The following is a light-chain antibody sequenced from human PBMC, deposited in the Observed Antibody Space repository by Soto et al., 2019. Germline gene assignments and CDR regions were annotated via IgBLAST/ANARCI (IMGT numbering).Light chain of an antibody. CDR2: EVV. CDR3: KSYAGSNTYV. V-gene: IGLV2-8*01. J-gene: IGLJ1*01. Sequence: ALTHPPSASGSPGQSVTISCTGTKNDIGVYDFVSWYQHHPGKAPRLIIYEVVQRPSGVPDRFSGSKSGNTASLTVSGLQAADEADYFCKSYAGSNTYVFGSGTKVTV. CDR1: KNDIGVYDF.